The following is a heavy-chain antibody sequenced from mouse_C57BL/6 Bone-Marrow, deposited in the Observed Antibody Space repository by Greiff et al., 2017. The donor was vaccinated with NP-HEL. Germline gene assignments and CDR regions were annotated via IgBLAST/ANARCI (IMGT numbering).Heavy chain of an antibody. D-gene: IGHD3-3*01. CDR2: ISGGGGNT. CDR1: GFTFSSYT. V-gene: IGHV5-9*01. CDR3: ARRWDRSWFAY. J-gene: IGHJ3*01. Sequence: EVKVVESGGGLVKPGGSLKLSCAASGFTFSSYTMSWVRQTPEKRLEWVATISGGGGNTYYPDSVKGRFTISRDNAKNTMYLQMSRLRSEDTALYYCARRWDRSWFAYWGQGTLVTVSA.